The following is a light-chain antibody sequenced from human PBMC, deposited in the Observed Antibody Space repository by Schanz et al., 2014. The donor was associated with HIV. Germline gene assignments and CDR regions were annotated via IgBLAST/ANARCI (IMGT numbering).Light chain of an antibody. CDR1: SSDIGGYNY. CDR2: DVN. J-gene: IGLJ3*02. V-gene: IGLV2-14*03. CDR3: SSYRHTPLGWV. Sequence: QSALTQPASVSGSPGQSITISCTGTSSDIGGYNYVSWYQHYPGKAPKLIIFDVNHRPSGVSPRFSGSKSGITASLIISGLQAEDEADYYCSSYRHTPLGWVFGGGTKLTVL.